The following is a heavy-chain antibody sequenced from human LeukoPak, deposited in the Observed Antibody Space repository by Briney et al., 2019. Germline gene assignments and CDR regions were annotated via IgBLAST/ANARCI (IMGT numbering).Heavy chain of an antibody. Sequence: SVTLSLTCTVSGVSISSYYWSWLRQPPGKGLEWIGYIYYSGSTNYNPSLKSRVTISVDTSKNQFSLKLSSVTAADTAVYYCARGIGWYYYWGQGTLVTVSS. CDR1: GVSISSYY. J-gene: IGHJ4*02. CDR3: ARGIGWYYY. V-gene: IGHV4-59*01. CDR2: IYYSGST. D-gene: IGHD6-19*01.